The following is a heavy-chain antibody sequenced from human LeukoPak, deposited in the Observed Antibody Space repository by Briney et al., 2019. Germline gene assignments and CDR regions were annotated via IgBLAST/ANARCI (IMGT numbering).Heavy chain of an antibody. V-gene: IGHV3-74*01. D-gene: IGHD6-13*01. Sequence: GGSLRLSCAASGFTFSSYWMHWVRQAPGKGLVWVSRINSDGSSTSYADSVKGRFTISRDNAKNTLYLQMNSLRAEDTAVYYCASVQKSYSTLDYWGQGTLVTVSS. CDR2: INSDGSST. J-gene: IGHJ4*02. CDR3: ASVQKSYSTLDY. CDR1: GFTFSSYW.